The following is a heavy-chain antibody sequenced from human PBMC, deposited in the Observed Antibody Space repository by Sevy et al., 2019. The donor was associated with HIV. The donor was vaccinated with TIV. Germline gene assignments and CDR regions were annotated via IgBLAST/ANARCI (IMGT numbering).Heavy chain of an antibody. J-gene: IGHJ3*02. D-gene: IGHD3-22*01. Sequence: GGSLRLSCAASGFTFSSYAMSWVRQAPGKGLEWISAISGSGGSTYYADSVKGRFTISRDNSKNTLYLQMNSLRAEDTAVYYRAKGTTAYYYDSSGAFDIWGQGTMVTVSS. V-gene: IGHV3-23*01. CDR1: GFTFSSYA. CDR2: ISGSGGST. CDR3: AKGTTAYYYDSSGAFDI.